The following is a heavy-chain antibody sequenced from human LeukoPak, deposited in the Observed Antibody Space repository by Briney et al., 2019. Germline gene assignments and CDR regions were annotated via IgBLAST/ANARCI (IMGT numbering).Heavy chain of an antibody. V-gene: IGHV1-18*01. Sequence: ASVKVSCKASGYTFTSYGISWVRQAPGQGVECMGWISAYNGNTNYAQKLQGRVTMTTDTSTSTAYMELRSLRSDDTAVYYCARDLSELRFLEWLSHDNWFDPWGQGTLVTVSS. CDR1: GYTFTSYG. CDR2: ISAYNGNT. J-gene: IGHJ5*02. D-gene: IGHD3-3*01. CDR3: ARDLSELRFLEWLSHDNWFDP.